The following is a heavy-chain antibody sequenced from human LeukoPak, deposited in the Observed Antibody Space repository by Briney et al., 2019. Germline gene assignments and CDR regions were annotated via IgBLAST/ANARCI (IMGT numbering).Heavy chain of an antibody. CDR3: ARDKTDYYYGMDV. J-gene: IGHJ6*02. CDR1: GFTFSSYW. D-gene: IGHD2-21*02. CDR2: INGDGRNI. Sequence: GGSLRLSCVASGFTFSSYWMHWVRQDPRKGLVWVSRINGDGRNINYADSVRGRFTISRDNAKNTLYLQMNTLRVEDTAVYYCARDKTDYYYGMDVWGQGTTVTVSS. V-gene: IGHV3-74*01.